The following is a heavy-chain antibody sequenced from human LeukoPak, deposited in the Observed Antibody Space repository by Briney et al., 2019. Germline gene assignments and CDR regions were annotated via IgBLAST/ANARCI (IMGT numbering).Heavy chain of an antibody. CDR2: IYYSGST. CDR1: GGSISSSSYY. V-gene: IGHV4-39*01. J-gene: IGHJ4*02. Sequence: SETLSLTCPVSGGSISSSSYYWGWIRQPPGKGLEWIGSIYYSGSTYYNPSLKSRVTISVDTSKNQFSLKLSSVTAADTAVYYCARLRGLLNFDYWGQGTLVTVSS. D-gene: IGHD3-10*01. CDR3: ARLRGLLNFDY.